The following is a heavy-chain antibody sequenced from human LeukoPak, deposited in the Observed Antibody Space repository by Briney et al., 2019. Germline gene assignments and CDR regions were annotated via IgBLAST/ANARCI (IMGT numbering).Heavy chain of an antibody. CDR2: INKEGNEE. CDR3: SAYKNWVAGDA. V-gene: IGHV3-7*01. Sequence: GGSLRLSCAASGFTFKDYWMSWVRQAPGKGPEWVANINKEGNEEHFVDSVKGGFTVSRDNAKNSLFLQMNSLRVEDTAVYYCSAYKNWVAGDAWGQGTTVSVSS. CDR1: GFTFKDYW. D-gene: IGHD7-27*01. J-gene: IGHJ6*02.